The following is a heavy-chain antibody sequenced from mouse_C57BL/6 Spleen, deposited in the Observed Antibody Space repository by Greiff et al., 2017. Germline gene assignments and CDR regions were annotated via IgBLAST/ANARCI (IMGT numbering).Heavy chain of an antibody. CDR2: IYPGDGDT. CDR1: GYAFSSSW. D-gene: IGHD2-1*01. V-gene: IGHV1-82*01. Sequence: QVQLQQSGPELVKPGASVKISCKASGYAFSSSWMNWVKQRPGKGLEWIGRIYPGDGDTNYNGKFKGKATLTAEKSSSTAYMQLSSLTSEDSAVXFCARGKGYCALDYWGQGTTLTVSS. J-gene: IGHJ4*01. CDR3: ARGKGYCALDY.